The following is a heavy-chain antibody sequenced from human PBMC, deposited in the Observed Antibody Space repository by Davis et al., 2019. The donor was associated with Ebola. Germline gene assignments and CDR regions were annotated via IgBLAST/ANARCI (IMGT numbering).Heavy chain of an antibody. J-gene: IGHJ6*02. CDR3: AREGWNYVRGPYYYYYGMDV. V-gene: IGHV1-18*01. CDR2: ISAYNGNT. Sequence: ASVKVSCKASGYTFTSYGISWVRQAPGQGLEWMGWISAYNGNTNYAQKLQGRATMTTDTSTSTAYMELRSLRSDDTAVYYCAREGWNYVRGPYYYYYGMDVWGQGTTVTVSS. D-gene: IGHD1-7*01. CDR1: GYTFTSYG.